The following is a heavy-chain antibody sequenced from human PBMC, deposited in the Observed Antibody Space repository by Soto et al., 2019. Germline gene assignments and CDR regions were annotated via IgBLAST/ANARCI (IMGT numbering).Heavy chain of an antibody. D-gene: IGHD3-9*01. CDR3: AKVGDVLRYFDWLLSPLDY. J-gene: IGHJ4*02. CDR1: GFTFSSYA. CDR2: ISGSGGST. Sequence: GGSLRLSCAASGFTFSSYAMSWVRQAPGKGLEWVSAISGSGGSTYYADSVKGRFTISRDNSKKTLYLQMNSLRAEDTAVYYCAKVGDVLRYFDWLLSPLDYWGQGTLVTVSS. V-gene: IGHV3-23*01.